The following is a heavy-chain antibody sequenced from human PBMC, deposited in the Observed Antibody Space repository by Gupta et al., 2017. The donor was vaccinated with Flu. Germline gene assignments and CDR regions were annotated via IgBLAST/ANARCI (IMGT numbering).Heavy chain of an antibody. CDR3: AKIGATTGVDY. J-gene: IGHJ4*02. CDR2: SSSSGLST. V-gene: IGHV3-23*01. Sequence: WVRQAPWKGLYWFSTSSSSGLSTYYADSVKGRFTISRDNSKNTLYLQMNSLRAEDTAVYYCAKIGATTGVDYCGQGTLVTVSS. D-gene: IGHD1-26*01.